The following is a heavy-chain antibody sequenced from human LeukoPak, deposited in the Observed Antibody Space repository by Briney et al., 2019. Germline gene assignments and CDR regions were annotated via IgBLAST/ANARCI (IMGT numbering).Heavy chain of an antibody. CDR3: ARPLNQWEAFDI. D-gene: IGHD1-26*01. Sequence: EASVKDSCKACGHIFTSYNIHWVRQAAGQGLEGMAVINPDGAGTTYAQKFQGRVTMTRDTSTSTVYMDLSSLRSEDTAVYYCARPLNQWEAFDIWGQGTMVTVSS. J-gene: IGHJ3*02. V-gene: IGHV1-46*01. CDR1: GHIFTSYN. CDR2: INPDGAGT.